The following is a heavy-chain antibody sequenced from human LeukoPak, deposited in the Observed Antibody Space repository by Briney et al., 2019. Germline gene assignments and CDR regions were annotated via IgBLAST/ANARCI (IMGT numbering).Heavy chain of an antibody. CDR2: ICGSGDRT. CDR1: WFTFSRHA. Sequence: GSLKLSLSASWFTFSRHAIGRVRQAPREGLEWVSAICGSGDRTYYADSVKGRFTISRDKSKNTVYLQVNSLRAEDTAVYYCAKGTSGTAPAAGWFDPWGQGTLVTVSS. D-gene: IGHD6-13*01. J-gene: IGHJ5*02. CDR3: AKGTSGTAPAAGWFDP. V-gene: IGHV3-23*01.